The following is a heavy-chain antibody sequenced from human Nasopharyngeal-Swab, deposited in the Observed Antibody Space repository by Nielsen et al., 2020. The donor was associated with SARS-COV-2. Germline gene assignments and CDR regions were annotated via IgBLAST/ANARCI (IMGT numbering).Heavy chain of an antibody. CDR3: ARDLDDYYDSSGYYPHYYFDY. CDR1: GFTFSSYS. V-gene: IGHV3-21*01. Sequence: GESLKISCAASGFTFSSYSMNWVRQAPGKGLEWVSSISSSSSYIYYADSVKGRFTISRDNAKNSLYLQMNSLRAEDTAVYYCARDLDDYYDSSGYYPHYYFDYWGQGTLVTVSS. J-gene: IGHJ4*02. CDR2: ISSSSSYI. D-gene: IGHD3-22*01.